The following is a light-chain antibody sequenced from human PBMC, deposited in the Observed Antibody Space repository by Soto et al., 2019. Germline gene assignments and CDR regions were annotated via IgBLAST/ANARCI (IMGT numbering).Light chain of an antibody. Sequence: EIVLTQSPGTLSLSPGDRATLSCRASHSVSSSYLAWYQQKPGQAPRLLIYGASSRATGIPDRFSGSGSGTDFTLTISRLEPEDFAVYYCQQYCSSPPYTFGPGTKVDIK. V-gene: IGKV3-20*01. CDR2: GAS. J-gene: IGKJ3*01. CDR3: QQYCSSPPYT. CDR1: HSVSSSY.